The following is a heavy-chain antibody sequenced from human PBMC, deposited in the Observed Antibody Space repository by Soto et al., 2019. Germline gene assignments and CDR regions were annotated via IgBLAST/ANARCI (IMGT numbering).Heavy chain of an antibody. Sequence: QVQLVQSGAEVKKPGSSVKVSCKASGGTFSSYAISWVRQAPGQGLEWMGGIIPIFGTANYAQKFPGRVTITADKSTSTAYMELSSLSSEDTAVYYCARDRSGLNARDWGAVQDAFDIWGQGTMVTVSS. CDR3: ARDRSGLNARDWGAVQDAFDI. J-gene: IGHJ3*02. CDR2: IIPIFGTA. V-gene: IGHV1-69*06. CDR1: GGTFSSYA. D-gene: IGHD1-26*01.